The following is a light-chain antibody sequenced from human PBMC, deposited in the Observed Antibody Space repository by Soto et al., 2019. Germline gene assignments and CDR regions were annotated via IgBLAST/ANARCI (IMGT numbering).Light chain of an antibody. CDR2: EDA. V-gene: IGLV2-23*01. CDR1: SSDVGSYNT. CDR3: CSYAPSATRV. Sequence: QSVLTQPASVSGSPGQSITISCTGTSSDVGSYNTVSWYQQLPGKAPKLMIYEDAKRPSGVSNRFSGSKSGNTASLTISGLRAEDEADYYCCSYAPSATRVFGGGTKVTVL. J-gene: IGLJ3*02.